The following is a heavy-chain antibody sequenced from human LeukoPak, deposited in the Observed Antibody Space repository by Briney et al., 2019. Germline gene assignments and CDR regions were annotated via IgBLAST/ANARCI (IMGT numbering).Heavy chain of an antibody. CDR3: ARPDFRDVRDREASMSYAMDV. V-gene: IGHV3-21*01. D-gene: IGHD2/OR15-2a*01. CDR1: TFTFSTYS. J-gene: IGHJ6*02. CDR2: ISSSSSHT. Sequence: GGSLRLSCAASTFTFSTYSMNWVRQAPGRGLEWVASISSSSSHTYYADSLKGRFTISRDNAKNSLYLQMNSLRVEDTAVYYCARPDFRDVRDREASMSYAMDVWGQGTTVTVSS.